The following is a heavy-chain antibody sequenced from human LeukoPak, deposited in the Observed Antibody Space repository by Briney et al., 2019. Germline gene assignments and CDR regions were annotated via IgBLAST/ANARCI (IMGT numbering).Heavy chain of an antibody. CDR3: AREPARVQTTAGDY. CDR2: ITPNGGST. J-gene: IGHJ4*02. V-gene: IGHV1-46*01. CDR1: GYTFANYY. Sequence: GASVKVSCKASGYTFANYYFHWVRQAPGQGLEWMGVITPNGGSTRYAQKFQGRVTMTRDTSTSTVYMELSRLRSEDTAVYYRAREPARVQTTAGDYWGQGTLVTVSS. D-gene: IGHD4-17*01.